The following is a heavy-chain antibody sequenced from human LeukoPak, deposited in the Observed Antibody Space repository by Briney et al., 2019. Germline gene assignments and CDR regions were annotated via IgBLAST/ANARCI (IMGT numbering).Heavy chain of an antibody. CDR3: ARDNVVVPAAMNYYYYYGMDV. Sequence: SETLSLTCAVSGGSISSSNWWSWVRQPPGKGLEWIGEIYHSGSTNYNPSLKSRVTISVDKSKNQFSLKLSSVTAADTAVYYCARDNVVVPAAMNYYYYYGMDVWGQGTTVTVSS. V-gene: IGHV4-4*02. CDR2: IYHSGST. J-gene: IGHJ6*02. D-gene: IGHD2-2*01. CDR1: GGSISSSNW.